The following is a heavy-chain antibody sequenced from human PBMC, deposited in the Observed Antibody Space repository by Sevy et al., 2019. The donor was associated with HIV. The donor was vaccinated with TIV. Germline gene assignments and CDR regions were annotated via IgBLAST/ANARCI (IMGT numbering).Heavy chain of an antibody. CDR2: LIGGGSRT. CDR3: AKRRVQSGLSGGGANYGLDV. Sequence: GGSLRLSCAASGFPFSNFAMSWVRQAPGKGLEWVSTLIGGGSRTYYADSVTGRFIISRDNSRNTLYLQMNSLRAEDTAIYYCAKRRVQSGLSGGGANYGLDVCGRGTTVTVSS. D-gene: IGHD2-8*02. V-gene: IGHV3-23*01. CDR1: GFPFSNFA. J-gene: IGHJ6*02.